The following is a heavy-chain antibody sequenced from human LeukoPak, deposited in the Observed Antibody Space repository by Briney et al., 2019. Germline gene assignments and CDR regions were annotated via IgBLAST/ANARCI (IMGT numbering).Heavy chain of an antibody. V-gene: IGHV1-2*06. CDR1: GYTFTGYY. J-gene: IGHJ6*02. CDR2: INPNSGGT. CDR3: AREGGLVPAAIYYYYSMDV. Sequence: ASVKVSCKASGYTFTGYYMHWVRQAPGQGLEWMGRINPNSGGTNYAQKFQGRVTMTRDTSISTAYMELSRLRSDDTAVYYCAREGGLVPAAIYYYYSMDVWGQGTTVTVSS. D-gene: IGHD2-2*01.